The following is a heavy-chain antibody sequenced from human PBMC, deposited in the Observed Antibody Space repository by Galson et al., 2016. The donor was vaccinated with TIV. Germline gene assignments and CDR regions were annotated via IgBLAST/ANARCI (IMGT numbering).Heavy chain of an antibody. Sequence: SVKVSCKASGGSFSSHVFSWVRQAPGQGLEWMGGIIPLFSTANYAQKFQGRVTITADESTSTAYMELTSLRSDDTAIYYCAKGRNTSMDTYYWYYGMDVWGQGTTVTVSS. V-gene: IGHV1-69*13. J-gene: IGHJ6*02. CDR3: AKGRNTSMDTYYWYYGMDV. D-gene: IGHD5-18*01. CDR2: IIPLFSTA. CDR1: GGSFSSHV.